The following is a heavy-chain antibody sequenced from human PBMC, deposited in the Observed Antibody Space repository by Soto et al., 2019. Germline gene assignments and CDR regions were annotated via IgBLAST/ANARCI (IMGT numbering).Heavy chain of an antibody. CDR1: GLTFCDYA. D-gene: IGHD3-22*01. Sequence: GGSLRLSCTASGLTFCDYAVSWFRQAPGKGLEWVGFIRSKAYGGTTEYAASVKGRFTISRDDSKSIAYLQMNSLKTEDTAVYYCTKVPADYYDSSGPNYRGHGT. CDR3: TKVPADYYDSSGPNY. J-gene: IGHJ4*01. V-gene: IGHV3-49*03. CDR2: IRSKAYGGTT.